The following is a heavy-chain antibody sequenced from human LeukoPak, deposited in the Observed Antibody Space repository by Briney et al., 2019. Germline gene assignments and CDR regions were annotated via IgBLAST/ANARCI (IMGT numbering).Heavy chain of an antibody. J-gene: IGHJ1*01. V-gene: IGHV3-64D*06. Sequence: GGALRLSCSASGFTFSSYAMHWVRQAPGKGLEYVSAIISNVGSTYYADSVKGRFTISRDNSTNTLYLQMSSLRAEDTAVYYCVNLSHLQHWGQGTLVTVSS. CDR2: IISNVGST. CDR3: VNLSHLQH. CDR1: GFTFSSYA.